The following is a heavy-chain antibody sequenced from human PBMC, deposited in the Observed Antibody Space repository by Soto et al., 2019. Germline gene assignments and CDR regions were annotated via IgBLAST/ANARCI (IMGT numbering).Heavy chain of an antibody. V-gene: IGHV1-2*04. J-gene: IGHJ6*03. CDR3: AREFRIAARPHYYYYYMDV. D-gene: IGHD6-6*01. Sequence: ASVKVSCKASGYTFTGYYMHWVRQAPGQGLEWMGWINPNSGGTNYAQKFQGWVTMTRDTSISTAYMELSRLRSDDTAVYYCAREFRIAARPHYYYYYMDVWGKGTTVTVSS. CDR1: GYTFTGYY. CDR2: INPNSGGT.